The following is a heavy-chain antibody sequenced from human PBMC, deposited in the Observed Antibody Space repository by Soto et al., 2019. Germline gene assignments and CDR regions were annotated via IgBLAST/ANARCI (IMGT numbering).Heavy chain of an antibody. CDR1: GFTLRLHA. J-gene: IGHJ6*02. D-gene: IGHD6-13*01. Sequence: QVQLVESGGGVIQPGRSLRLSCAASGFTLRLHAMHWVRQAPGKGLEWVAQIWYDGSNKYYTDSVKGRFTVSRDDFKSTVFLQMDSLRAEDKAVYYCARDGQQLTPYALDVWGQGTTVIVSS. CDR3: ARDGQQLTPYALDV. V-gene: IGHV3-33*08. CDR2: IWYDGSNK.